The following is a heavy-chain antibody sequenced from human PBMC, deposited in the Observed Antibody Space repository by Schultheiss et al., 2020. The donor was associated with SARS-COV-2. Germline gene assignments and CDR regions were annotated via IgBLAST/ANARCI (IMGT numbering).Heavy chain of an antibody. D-gene: IGHD6-13*01. Sequence: SETLSLTCTVSGGSISSYYWSWIRQPPGKGLEWIGEINHSGSTNYNPSLKSRVTISVDTSKNQFSLKLSSVTAADTAVYYCARGRYSSSWYGVRDWFDPWGQGTLVTVSS. V-gene: IGHV4-34*01. CDR3: ARGRYSSSWYGVRDWFDP. CDR2: INHSGST. CDR1: GGSISSYY. J-gene: IGHJ5*02.